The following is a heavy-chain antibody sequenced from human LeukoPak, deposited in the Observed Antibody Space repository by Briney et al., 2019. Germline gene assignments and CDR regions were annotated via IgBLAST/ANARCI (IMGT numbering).Heavy chain of an antibody. CDR3: AKDLAGTWGLDY. D-gene: IGHD7-27*01. Sequence: GRSLRLSCAASGFTFSSYAMHWVRQAPGKGLEWVAVISYDGSNKYYADSVKGRFTISRDNSKNTLYLQMNSLRAEDTAVYYCAKDLAGTWGLDYWGQGTLVTVSS. CDR2: ISYDGSNK. V-gene: IGHV3-30-3*01. J-gene: IGHJ4*02. CDR1: GFTFSSYA.